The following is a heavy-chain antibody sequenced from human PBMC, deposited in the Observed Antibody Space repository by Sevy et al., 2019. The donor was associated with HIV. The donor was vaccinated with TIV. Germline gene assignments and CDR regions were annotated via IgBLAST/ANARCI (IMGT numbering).Heavy chain of an antibody. CDR2: IGTAGDT. CDR3: AKCLTPVTNQWSFDP. J-gene: IGHJ5*02. V-gene: IGHV3-13*01. Sequence: GGSLRLSCAASGFTFSSYDMHWVRQATGKGLEWVSAIGTAGDTYYPGSVKGRFTISRDISQNTLFLQMNSLRAEDTAVYYCAKCLTPVTNQWSFDPWGQGTLVTVSS. D-gene: IGHD4-17*01. CDR1: GFTFSSYD.